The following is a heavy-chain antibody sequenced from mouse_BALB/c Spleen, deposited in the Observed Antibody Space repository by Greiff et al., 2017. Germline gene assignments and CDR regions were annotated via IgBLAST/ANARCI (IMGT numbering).Heavy chain of an antibody. CDR1: GYAFSSYW. CDR3: ARVNYYGSSAWFAY. V-gene: IGHV1-80*01. CDR2: IYPGDGDT. Sequence: VKLVESGAELVRPGSSVKISCKASGYAFSSYWMNWVKQRPGQGLEWIGQIYPGDGDTNYNGKFKGKATLTADKSSSTAYMQLSSLTSEDSAVYFCARVNYYGSSAWFAYWGQGTLVTVSA. D-gene: IGHD1-1*01. J-gene: IGHJ3*01.